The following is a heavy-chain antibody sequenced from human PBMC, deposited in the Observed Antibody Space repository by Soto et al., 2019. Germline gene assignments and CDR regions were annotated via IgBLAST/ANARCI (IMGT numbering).Heavy chain of an antibody. CDR3: ARQRGPQVYNCFDD. J-gene: IGHJ5*02. Sequence: HGESLKISCKGSGFTFTSYWIGWVRQMPGKGLEWMGIIYPADSDTRYSPSFQGQVTISADKSISTAYLQWSSLKASDTAMYYCARQRGPQVYNCFDDWGQGTLVTVAS. CDR2: IYPADSDT. V-gene: IGHV5-51*01. D-gene: IGHD2-8*01. CDR1: GFTFTSYW.